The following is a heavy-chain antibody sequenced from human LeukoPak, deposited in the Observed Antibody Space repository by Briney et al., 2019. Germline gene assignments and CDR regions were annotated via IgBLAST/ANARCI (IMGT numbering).Heavy chain of an antibody. CDR2: ISGSSNAI. Sequence: GGSLRLSCAASGFTFSSYSMNWVRRTPGKGLEWVSYISGSSNAIYYADSMKGRFTISRDNGKNSLYLQMNSLRDEDTAVYYCARGTYYNSGSYYNRRDYFDYWGQGTLVTVSS. J-gene: IGHJ4*02. D-gene: IGHD3-10*01. V-gene: IGHV3-48*02. CDR3: ARGTYYNSGSYYNRRDYFDY. CDR1: GFTFSSYS.